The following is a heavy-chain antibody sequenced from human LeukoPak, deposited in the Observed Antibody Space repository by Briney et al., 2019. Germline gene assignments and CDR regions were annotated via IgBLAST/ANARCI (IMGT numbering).Heavy chain of an antibody. CDR1: GYTFTSYD. J-gene: IGHJ4*02. Sequence: GASVNVSCKASGYTFTSYDIHWVRQPTAQGRAGLGWMNPNSGTTGYAQKFQGRVAMTRNTSISTAYMELSTRRSEHTAVYYCARGGESSIAARPVDYWGQGTLVTVSS. CDR3: ARGGESSIAARPVDY. V-gene: IGHV1-8*01. D-gene: IGHD6-6*01. CDR2: MNPNSGTT.